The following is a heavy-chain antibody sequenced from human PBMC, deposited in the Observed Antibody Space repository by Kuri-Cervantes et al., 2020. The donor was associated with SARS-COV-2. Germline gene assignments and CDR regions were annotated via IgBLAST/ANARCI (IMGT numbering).Heavy chain of an antibody. V-gene: IGHV4-34*01. Sequence: SETLSLTCAVYAGSLRNYYWSWIRQSPGKGMEWIGEISQSGRTNCNPSLESRVTISVDTSKNQFSLNLRSVTAADTALYFCARGGGAVLTGYPGYDVDYYFEYWGQGSLVTVSS. J-gene: IGHJ4*02. CDR1: AGSLRNYY. D-gene: IGHD5-12*01. CDR3: ARGGGAVLTGYPGYDVDYYFEY. CDR2: ISQSGRT.